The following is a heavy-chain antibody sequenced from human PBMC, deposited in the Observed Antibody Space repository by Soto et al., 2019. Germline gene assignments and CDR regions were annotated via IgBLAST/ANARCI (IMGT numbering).Heavy chain of an antibody. J-gene: IGHJ3*02. Sequence: GGSLRLSCAAPGFTFSSYAMSWVRQAPGKGLEWVSAISGSGGSTYYADSVRGRFTISRDNSKNTLYLQMNSLRAEDTAVYYCAKGWIEIAAAENDAFDIWGQGTMVTVSS. V-gene: IGHV3-23*01. D-gene: IGHD6-13*01. CDR2: ISGSGGST. CDR1: GFTFSSYA. CDR3: AKGWIEIAAAENDAFDI.